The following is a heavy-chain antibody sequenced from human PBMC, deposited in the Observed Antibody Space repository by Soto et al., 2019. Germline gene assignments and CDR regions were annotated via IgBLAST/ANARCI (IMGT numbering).Heavy chain of an antibody. CDR3: ARQGAALRDYYYGMDV. CDR2: IIPIFGTA. J-gene: IGHJ6*02. CDR1: GGTFSRYA. Sequence: SVKVSCKASGGTFSRYAISWVRRAPGQGLEWMGGIIPIFGTANYAQKFQGRVTITADESTSTAYMELSSLRSEDTAVYYCARQGAALRDYYYGMDVWGQGTTVTVSS. D-gene: IGHD6-25*01. V-gene: IGHV1-69*13.